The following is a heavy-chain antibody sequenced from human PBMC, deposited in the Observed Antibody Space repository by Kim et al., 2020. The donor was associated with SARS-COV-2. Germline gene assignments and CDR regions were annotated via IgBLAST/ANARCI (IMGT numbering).Heavy chain of an antibody. CDR3: ARGTGDRENY. D-gene: IGHD2-21*02. Sequence: NNEDSVKGRLTITRDNAKNSRYLQMNSLRAEDKAVYYCARGTGDRENYGGQGTLVTVSS. J-gene: IGHJ4*02. V-gene: IGHV3-21*01.